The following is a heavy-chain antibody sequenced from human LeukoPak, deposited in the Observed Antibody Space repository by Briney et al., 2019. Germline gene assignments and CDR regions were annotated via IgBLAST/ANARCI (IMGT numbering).Heavy chain of an antibody. CDR1: GFNFSSNY. V-gene: IGHV3-66*01. CDR2: IYRGGTT. CDR3: ARLGEKADFDY. Sequence: SGGSLRLSCVASGFNFSSNYMSWIRQVPGKGPEWLSVIYRGGTTCYTNSVKGRFIISRENSKNTLYLEMNNLRAEDTAVYYCARLGEKADFDYWGQGTLVTVSS. J-gene: IGHJ4*02. D-gene: IGHD3-16*01.